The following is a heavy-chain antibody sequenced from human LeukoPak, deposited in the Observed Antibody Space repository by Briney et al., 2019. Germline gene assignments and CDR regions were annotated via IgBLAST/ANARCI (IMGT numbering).Heavy chain of an antibody. V-gene: IGHV3-30*18. J-gene: IGHJ4*02. CDR3: AKDRLDEISSGCFDY. Sequence: GGSLRLSCAASGFTFSSYGMHWVRQAPGKGLEWVAVILYDGSNKYYADSVKGRFTISRDNSKNTLYLQVNSLRAEDTAVYYCAKDRLDEISSGCFDYWGQGTLVTVSS. CDR2: ILYDGSNK. D-gene: IGHD3-22*01. CDR1: GFTFSSYG.